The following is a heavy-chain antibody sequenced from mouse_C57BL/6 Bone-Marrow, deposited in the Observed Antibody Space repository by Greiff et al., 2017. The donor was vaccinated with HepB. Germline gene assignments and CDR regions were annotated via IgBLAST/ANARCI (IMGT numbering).Heavy chain of an antibody. CDR1: GFTFSDFY. CDR2: SRNKANDYTT. CDR3: AREIYDGYYEGAMDY. D-gene: IGHD2-3*01. V-gene: IGHV7-1*01. J-gene: IGHJ4*01. Sequence: EVKVVESGGGLVQSGRSLRLSCATSGFTFSDFYMEWVRQAPGKGLEWIAASRNKANDYTTEYSASVKGRFIVSRDTSQSILYLQMNALRAEDTAIYYCAREIYDGYYEGAMDYWGQGTSVTVSS.